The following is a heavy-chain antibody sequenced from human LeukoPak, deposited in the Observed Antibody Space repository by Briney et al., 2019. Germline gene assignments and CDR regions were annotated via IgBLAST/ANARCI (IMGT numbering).Heavy chain of an antibody. CDR2: ISAYSGNT. Sequence: ASVKVSCKASGYTFPSYGFSWVRQAPGQGLEWMGWISAYSGNTVYEQKFQGRVTMTTDTSTRTAYMELRSLRSDDTAVYYCARDKNVGLGRSLGYWGQGTLVTVSS. V-gene: IGHV1-18*01. CDR1: GYTFPSYG. J-gene: IGHJ4*02. D-gene: IGHD3-10*01. CDR3: ARDKNVGLGRSLGY.